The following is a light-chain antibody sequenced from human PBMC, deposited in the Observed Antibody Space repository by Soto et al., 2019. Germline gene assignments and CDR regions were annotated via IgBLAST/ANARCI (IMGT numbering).Light chain of an antibody. Sequence: DIQMTQCPSSLSASVGDRVTITCRATQGISSWLAWYQQKPGKAPNLLIYAASSLHSGVPSRFSGSGSGTDFTRTISSLRPEDFETDYCLQANSFTLTFGGGTKVDIK. J-gene: IGKJ4*01. CDR3: LQANSFTLT. CDR1: QGISSW. V-gene: IGKV1-12*01. CDR2: AAS.